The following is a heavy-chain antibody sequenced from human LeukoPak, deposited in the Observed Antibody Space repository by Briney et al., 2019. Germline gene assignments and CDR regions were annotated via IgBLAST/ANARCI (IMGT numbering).Heavy chain of an antibody. CDR2: INPKSGDT. CDR1: GYSFTGHY. V-gene: IGHV1-2*02. J-gene: IGHJ3*02. CDR3: ARNLWFGESSDAFDM. D-gene: IGHD3-10*01. Sequence: GESLKISCKASGYSFTGHYMHWVRQAPGQGLEWMGWINPKSGDTNYAQKFQGRVTMTRDTSISTAYMDMSSLRSDDTAVYYCARNLWFGESSDAFDMWGQGTMVTVSS.